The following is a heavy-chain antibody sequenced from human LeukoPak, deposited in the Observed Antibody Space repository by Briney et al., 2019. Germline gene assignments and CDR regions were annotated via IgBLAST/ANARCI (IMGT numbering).Heavy chain of an antibody. V-gene: IGHV6-1*01. D-gene: IGHD1-26*01. J-gene: IGHJ5*02. CDR1: GDSVSSNSAA. CDR3: AREDDVGATWWFDP. Sequence: SQTLSLTCAIPGDSVSSNSAAWNWIRQSPSRGLEWLGRTYYRSKWYNDYAVSVKSRITINPDTSTNQFSLQLNSVTPEATAVYYCAREDDVGATWWFDPWGQGTLVTVSS. CDR2: TYYRSKWYN.